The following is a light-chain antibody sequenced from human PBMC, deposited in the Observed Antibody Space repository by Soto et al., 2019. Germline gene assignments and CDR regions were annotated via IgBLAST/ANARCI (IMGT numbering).Light chain of an antibody. V-gene: IGKV3-20*01. CDR3: QHYGSSSNT. CDR1: ESVTSSH. Sequence: EIVLTQSPATLSLSPGERATLSCRASESVTSSHLAWYQQKRGQAPRLLIYGASSRATDIPDRFSGSGSGTDFTLTISRLEPEDFAVYYCQHYGSSSNTFGQGTRLEIK. CDR2: GAS. J-gene: IGKJ5*01.